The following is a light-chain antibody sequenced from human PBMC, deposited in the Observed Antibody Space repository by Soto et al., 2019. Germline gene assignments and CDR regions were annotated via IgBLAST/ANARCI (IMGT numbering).Light chain of an antibody. J-gene: IGKJ3*01. CDR1: QSVSSSY. CDR3: RDYGNSLSP. V-gene: IGKV3-20*01. CDR2: GAS. Sequence: EVVLTPSPGILSLSSGERATLSCRDSQSVSSSYLAWYQQKPGQAPRLLIYGASSTATGLPDRFSGSGSGLYFTLNISRLVSYGFAEYYCRDYGNSLSPFGSGTKV.